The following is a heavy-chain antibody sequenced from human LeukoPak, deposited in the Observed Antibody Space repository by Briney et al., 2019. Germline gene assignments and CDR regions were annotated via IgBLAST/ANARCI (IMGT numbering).Heavy chain of an antibody. CDR1: GFTFSSYG. J-gene: IGHJ4*02. CDR2: ISSNGGST. D-gene: IGHD6-13*01. Sequence: PGGSLRLSCAASGFTFSSYGMHWVRQAPGKGLEYISAISSNGGSTFHANSVKGRFAISRDNSKNTLYLQMGSLRTDDMAVYYCASAGESCWYANYWGQGTLVTVSS. V-gene: IGHV3-64*01. CDR3: ASAGESCWYANY.